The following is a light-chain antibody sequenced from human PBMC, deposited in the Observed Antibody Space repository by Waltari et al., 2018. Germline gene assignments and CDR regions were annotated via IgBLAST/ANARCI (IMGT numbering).Light chain of an antibody. CDR1: QSVGRS. J-gene: IGKJ1*01. CDR2: NAS. V-gene: IGKV3-20*01. Sequence: EIVLTQSPVTLSLFQGERATLSCRASQSVGRSLAWYQQKPGQPPRLLIYNASNRASGIPDRFSGSGSGADFSLTISRLEPEDFAVYYCQRYVRLPVTFGQGTKVEVK. CDR3: QRYVRLPVT.